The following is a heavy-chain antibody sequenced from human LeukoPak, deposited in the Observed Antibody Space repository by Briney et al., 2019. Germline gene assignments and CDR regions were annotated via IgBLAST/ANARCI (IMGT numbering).Heavy chain of an antibody. V-gene: IGHV1-8*01. Sequence: GASVKVSCKASGYTFTSYDINWVRQATGQGLEWMGWMNPNSGNTGYAQKFQGRVTMTRNTSISTAYMELSSLRSEDTAVYYCATSTIVVVHGYFDLWGRGTLVTVSS. D-gene: IGHD3-22*01. CDR3: ATSTIVVVHGYFDL. J-gene: IGHJ2*01. CDR1: GYTFTSYD. CDR2: MNPNSGNT.